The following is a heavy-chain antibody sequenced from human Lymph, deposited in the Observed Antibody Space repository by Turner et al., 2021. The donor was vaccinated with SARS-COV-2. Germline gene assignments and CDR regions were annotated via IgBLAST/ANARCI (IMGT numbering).Heavy chain of an antibody. CDR2: IIPLLAIA. CDR3: ARIAAPGMGGGVHYYYYAMDV. Sequence: QVQLVQSGAEVKKPGSSVKVSCKASGGTFSSSAISWGRQAPGQGLEWRGGIIPLLAIANYAQKFQGRVTIPADKSTSTAYMGLSSRRSEDTAVYFCARIAAPGMGGGVHYYYYAMDVWGQGTTVTVSS. D-gene: IGHD6-13*01. CDR1: GGTFSSSA. V-gene: IGHV1-69*10. J-gene: IGHJ6*02.